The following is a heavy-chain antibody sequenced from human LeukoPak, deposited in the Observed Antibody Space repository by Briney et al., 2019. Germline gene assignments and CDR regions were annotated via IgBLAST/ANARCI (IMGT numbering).Heavy chain of an antibody. CDR3: ARAAHYSGSPVPHHDAFDI. CDR2: IIPIFGTA. J-gene: IGHJ3*02. Sequence: GASVKVSCKASGGTFSSYAISWVRQAPGQGLEWMGGIIPIFGTANYAQKFQGRVTITTDESTSTAYMELSSLRSEDTAVYYCARAAHYSGSPVPHHDAFDIWGQGTMVTVSS. D-gene: IGHD1-26*01. V-gene: IGHV1-69*05. CDR1: GGTFSSYA.